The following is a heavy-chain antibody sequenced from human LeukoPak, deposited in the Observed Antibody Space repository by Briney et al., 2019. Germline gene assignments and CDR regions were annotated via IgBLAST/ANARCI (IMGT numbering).Heavy chain of an antibody. V-gene: IGHV1-69*04. Sequence: ASVKVSCKASGGTFSSYAISWVRQAPGQGLEWMGRIIPILGIANYAQKFQGRVTITADKSTSTAYMELSSLRSEDTAVYYCARDRVGGFPYSSSWRNYMDVWGKGTTVTVSS. J-gene: IGHJ6*03. CDR2: IIPILGIA. D-gene: IGHD6-13*01. CDR3: ARDRVGGFPYSSSWRNYMDV. CDR1: GGTFSSYA.